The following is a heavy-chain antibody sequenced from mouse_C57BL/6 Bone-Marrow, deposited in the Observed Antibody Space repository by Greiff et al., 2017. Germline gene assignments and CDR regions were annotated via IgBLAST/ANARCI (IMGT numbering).Heavy chain of an antibody. J-gene: IGHJ3*01. V-gene: IGHV5-12*01. CDR3: ARQGLRIAY. Sequence: EVKLMESGGGLVQPGGSLKLSCAASGFTFSDYYMYWVRQTPEKRLEWVAYISNGGGSTYYPDTVKGRFTISRDNAKNTLYLQMSRLKSEDTAMYYCARQGLRIAYWGQGTLVTVSA. D-gene: IGHD2-4*01. CDR1: GFTFSDYY. CDR2: ISNGGGST.